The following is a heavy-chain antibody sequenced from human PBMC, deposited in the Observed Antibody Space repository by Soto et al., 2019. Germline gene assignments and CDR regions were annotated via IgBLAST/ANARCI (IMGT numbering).Heavy chain of an antibody. Sequence: SETLSLTCTVSGGSITSSNFYWGWVRQPPGKGLEWIGTLYSGGSAYYNASLKSRVAMSVDTSKNQFSLKVTSVTAADTAVYYCERAAGSEQRPGYFQHWGQGTLVTVSS. V-gene: IGHV4-39*01. J-gene: IGHJ1*01. CDR3: ERAAGSEQRPGYFQH. CDR2: LYSGGSA. CDR1: GGSITSSNFY. D-gene: IGHD6-25*01.